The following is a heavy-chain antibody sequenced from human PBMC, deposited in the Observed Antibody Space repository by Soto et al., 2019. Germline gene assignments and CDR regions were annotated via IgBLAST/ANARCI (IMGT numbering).Heavy chain of an antibody. CDR3: ARRRYCGADCYSRYYYGMDL. CDR2: IIPVLGVT. CDR1: GSTFSSYT. J-gene: IGHJ6*02. Sequence: QVQLVQSGAELKKPGSSVKVSCQASGSTFSSYTVSWVRQVPGQGLEWMGRIIPVLGVTNYAPNFKGRVTITSDKTKTTVDIELTSLSSVDTALYYCARRRYCGADCYSRYYYGMDLWGPGPTVTVSS. V-gene: IGHV1-69*02. D-gene: IGHD2-21*02.